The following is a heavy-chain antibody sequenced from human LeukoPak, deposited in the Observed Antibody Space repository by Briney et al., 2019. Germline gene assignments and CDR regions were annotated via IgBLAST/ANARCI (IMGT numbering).Heavy chain of an antibody. CDR1: GGSFSGYY. V-gene: IGHV4-34*01. J-gene: IGHJ5*02. CDR3: ARVGYSSSSDSFDH. D-gene: IGHD6-6*01. CDR2: INHSGST. Sequence: SETLSLTCAVYGGSFSGYYWSWIRQPPGKGLEWIGEINHSGSTNYNPSLKSRVTISVDTSKNQFSLKLSSVTAADTAVYYCARVGYSSSSDSFDHWGQGTLVTVSS.